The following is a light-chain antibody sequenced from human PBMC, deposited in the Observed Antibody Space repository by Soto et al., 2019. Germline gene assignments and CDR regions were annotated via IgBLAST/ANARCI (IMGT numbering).Light chain of an antibody. CDR1: QNVATN. Sequence: IVMTQSPVTLSMSPGDRATLSCRASQNVATNVAWYQQKPGQAPRLLIYGASIRATGVPARFSGSGSGTEVTLTIDRRQSEDFAVFYCHQATSGLRTFGRGTRVEV. J-gene: IGKJ1*01. V-gene: IGKV3-15*01. CDR2: GAS. CDR3: HQATSGLRT.